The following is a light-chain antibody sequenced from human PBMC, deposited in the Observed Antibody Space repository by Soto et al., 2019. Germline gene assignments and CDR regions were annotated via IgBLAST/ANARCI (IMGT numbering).Light chain of an antibody. CDR2: DVY. CDR3: SSYTSSTTLV. J-gene: IGLJ1*01. CDR1: RGDIGGYNY. V-gene: IGLV2-14*03. Sequence: QSVLTQPASVSASPGRSITISCTGTRGDIGGYNYVSWYQQHPGKAPKLMIYDVYHRPSGVSNRFSASKSGNTASLTISGLQAEDEADYYCSSYTSSTTLVFGTGTKVTVL.